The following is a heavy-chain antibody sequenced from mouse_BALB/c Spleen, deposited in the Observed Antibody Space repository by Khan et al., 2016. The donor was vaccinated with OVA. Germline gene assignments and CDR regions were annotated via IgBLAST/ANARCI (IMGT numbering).Heavy chain of an antibody. CDR1: GFSLSRYS. Sequence: QVQLKESGPGLVAPSQSLSITYTVSGFSLSRYSVHWVRQPPGKGLEWLGMIWGDGSTDYNSALKSRLSISKDNSKSQVFLKMNSLQTDDTAMYYCARAYYRYDGYYAMDYWGQGTSVTVSS. CDR2: IWGDGST. CDR3: ARAYYRYDGYYAMDY. J-gene: IGHJ4*01. V-gene: IGHV2-6-4*01. D-gene: IGHD2-14*01.